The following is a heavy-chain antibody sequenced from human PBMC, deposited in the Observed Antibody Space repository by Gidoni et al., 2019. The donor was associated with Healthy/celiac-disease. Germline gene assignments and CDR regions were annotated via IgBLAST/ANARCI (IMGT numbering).Heavy chain of an antibody. CDR2: IDPSDSYT. CDR3: ARLGIAAAGIGGYYYYYMDV. Sequence: EVQLVQSGAEVKKPGESLRISCKGSGYSFTSYWISWVGQMPGKGLEWMGRIDPSDSYTNYSPSFQGHVTISADKSISTAYLQWSSLKASDTAMYYCARLGIAAAGIGGYYYYYMDVWGKGTTVTVSS. V-gene: IGHV5-10-1*03. D-gene: IGHD6-13*01. CDR1: GYSFTSYW. J-gene: IGHJ6*03.